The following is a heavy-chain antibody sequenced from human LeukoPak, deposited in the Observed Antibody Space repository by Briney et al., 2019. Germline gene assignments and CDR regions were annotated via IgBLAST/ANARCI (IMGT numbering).Heavy chain of an antibody. CDR3: ARADTSDILTGYSDY. V-gene: IGHV3-21*01. CDR1: GFSFSSYS. J-gene: IGHJ4*02. D-gene: IGHD3-9*01. CDR2: TSSSSSYI. Sequence: GGPLRLSCAASGFSFSSYSTNWVRQAPGKGLEWVSSTSSSSSYIYYADSVKGRFTISRDNAKKSLYLQMNRLRAEDTAVYFCARADTSDILTGYSDYWGQGTLVTVSS.